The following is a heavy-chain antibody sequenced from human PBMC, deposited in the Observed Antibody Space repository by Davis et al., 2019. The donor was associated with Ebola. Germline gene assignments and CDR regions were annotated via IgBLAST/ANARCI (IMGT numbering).Heavy chain of an antibody. V-gene: IGHV4-59*12. CDR3: AREDASSTSADY. D-gene: IGHD2-15*01. CDR1: GASISAYY. J-gene: IGHJ4*02. Sequence: MPSETLSLTCPVSGASISAYYWSWIRQPPGKGLEWIGYVHYTGATHYNASLKSRVTISVDTSNNQFSLILSSVTAADTAVYYCAREDASSTSADYWGQGILVSVSS. CDR2: VHYTGAT.